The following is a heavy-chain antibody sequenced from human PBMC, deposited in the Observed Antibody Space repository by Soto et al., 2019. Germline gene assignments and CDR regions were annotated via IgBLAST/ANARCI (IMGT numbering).Heavy chain of an antibody. CDR2: TYYRSRWYS. CDR1: GDTVSSNSVA. J-gene: IGHJ6*02. CDR3: ARSEEASDSYYYGMDV. Sequence: PSQTLSLTCVGSGDTVSSNSVAWNWVRQSPSRGLEWLGRTYYRSRWYSDYAVSVRSRIDINADTSKNQVSLQLNSVTPEDTAVYYCARSEEASDSYYYGMDVWGQGTTVRVSS. V-gene: IGHV6-1*01.